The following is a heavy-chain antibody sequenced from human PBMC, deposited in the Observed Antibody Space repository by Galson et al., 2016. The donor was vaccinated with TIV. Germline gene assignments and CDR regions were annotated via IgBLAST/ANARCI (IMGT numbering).Heavy chain of an antibody. V-gene: IGHV3-53*01. Sequence: SLRLSCAASGFTVGNNYMSWVRQPPGKGLEWVAAMYSGGDTVYADSVKGRFTISRDSSKNTLYLQMNGQRAEDTAVYYCANHEQGDSWGQGTLVTVFS. CDR1: GFTVGNNY. D-gene: IGHD1-14*01. CDR2: MYSGGDT. CDR3: ANHEQGDS. J-gene: IGHJ4*02.